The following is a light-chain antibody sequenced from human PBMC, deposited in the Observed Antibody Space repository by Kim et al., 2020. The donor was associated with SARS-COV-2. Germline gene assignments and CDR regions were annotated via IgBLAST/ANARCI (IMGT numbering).Light chain of an antibody. CDR2: DAS. J-gene: IGKJ4*01. Sequence: LSPGERAALSCRASQSVSRSFAWYQQKPGQAPRLLIHDASKRATGIPARFSGSGSGTDFTLTISSLEPEDFAVYYCQQRSNWPLTFGGGTKVDIK. CDR3: QQRSNWPLT. V-gene: IGKV3-11*01. CDR1: QSVSRS.